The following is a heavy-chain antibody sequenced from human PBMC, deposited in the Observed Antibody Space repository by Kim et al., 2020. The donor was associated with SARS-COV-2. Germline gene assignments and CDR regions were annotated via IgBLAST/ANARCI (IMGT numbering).Heavy chain of an antibody. Sequence: GGSLRLSCAASGFTFSDYYMSWIRQAPGKGLEWVSYISSSSSYTNYADSVKGRFTISRDNAKNSLYLQMNSLRAEDTAVYYCASLPIEQPKEPSGEDYWGQGTLVTVSS. CDR2: ISSSSSYT. D-gene: IGHD3-10*01. V-gene: IGHV3-11*03. CDR1: GFTFSDYY. J-gene: IGHJ4*02. CDR3: ASLPIEQPKEPSGEDY.